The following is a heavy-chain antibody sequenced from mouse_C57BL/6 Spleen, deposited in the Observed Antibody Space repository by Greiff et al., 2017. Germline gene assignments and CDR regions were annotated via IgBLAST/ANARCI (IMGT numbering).Heavy chain of an antibody. CDR2: ISDGGSYT. CDR1: GFTFSSYA. Sequence: EVKVIESGGGLVKPGGSLKLSCAASGFTFSSYAMSWVRQTPEKRLEWVATISDGGSYTYYPDNVKGRFTISRDNAKNNLYLQMSHLKSEDTAMYYCARDGSRFDVWGTGTTVTVSS. J-gene: IGHJ1*03. D-gene: IGHD2-2*01. CDR3: ARDGSRFDV. V-gene: IGHV5-4*01.